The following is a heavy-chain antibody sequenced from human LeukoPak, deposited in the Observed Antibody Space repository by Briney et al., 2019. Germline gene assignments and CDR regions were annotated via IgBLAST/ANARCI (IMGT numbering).Heavy chain of an antibody. Sequence: PGRSLRLSCAATGFTFNTYGMHWVRQAPGKGLEWVAVISYDGTKKYYADSVKGRFTISRDNSKNTLYLQMNSLRAEDTAVYYCAKDRYYYDSSGFPMFDPWGQGTLVTVSS. CDR3: AKDRYYYDSSGFPMFDP. CDR2: ISYDGTKK. D-gene: IGHD3-22*01. V-gene: IGHV3-30*18. J-gene: IGHJ5*02. CDR1: GFTFNTYG.